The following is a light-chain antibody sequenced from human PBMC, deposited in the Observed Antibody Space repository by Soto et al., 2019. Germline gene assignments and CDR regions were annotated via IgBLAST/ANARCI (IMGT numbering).Light chain of an antibody. CDR2: GAS. J-gene: IGKJ1*01. Sequence: EIVLTQSPGTLSLSPGERATLSCRASQIVSSSYLAWYQQKPGQAPRLLIYGASSRATGIPDRFSGSGSGPDFTLTISRLEPKDFAVYYCQQYGSSPWVFGQGTKVEI. CDR3: QQYGSSPWV. CDR1: QIVSSSY. V-gene: IGKV3-20*01.